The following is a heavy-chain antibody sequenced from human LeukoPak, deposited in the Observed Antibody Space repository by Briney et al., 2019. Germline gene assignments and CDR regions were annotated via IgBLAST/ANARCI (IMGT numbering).Heavy chain of an antibody. V-gene: IGHV5-51*01. Sequence: HGESLKISCKGSGYSFTSYWIGWVRQMPGKGLEWMGIIYPGDSDTRYSPSFQGQVTISADKSISTAYLQWSSLKASDTAMYYCARHGRSGLRGECSGGSCQHDAFDTWGQGTMVTVSS. CDR3: ARHGRSGLRGECSGGSCQHDAFDT. J-gene: IGHJ3*02. CDR2: IYPGDSDT. D-gene: IGHD2-15*01. CDR1: GYSFTSYW.